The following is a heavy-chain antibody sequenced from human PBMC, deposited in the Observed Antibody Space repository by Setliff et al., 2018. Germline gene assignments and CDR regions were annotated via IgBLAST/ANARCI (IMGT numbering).Heavy chain of an antibody. V-gene: IGHV4-38-2*02. D-gene: IGHD6-19*01. CDR1: GYSISSGYY. CDR2: IYHNGNS. Sequence: PSETLSLTCSVSGYSISSGYYWGWIRQPPGKGLEWIGTIYHNGNSYYNPSLKSRVTISVDTSKNQLSLKLSSVTAADTAVYYCARVSQYSSGWYYYYYGMDVWGQGTTVTVSS. CDR3: ARVSQYSSGWYYYYYGMDV. J-gene: IGHJ6*02.